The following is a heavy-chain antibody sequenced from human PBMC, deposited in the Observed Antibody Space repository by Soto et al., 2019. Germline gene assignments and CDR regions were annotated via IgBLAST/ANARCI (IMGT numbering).Heavy chain of an antibody. CDR1: GFSLSTSGVG. D-gene: IGHD6-13*01. Sequence: SGPTLVNPTQTLTLTCTFSGFSLSTSGVGVGWIRQPPGKALEWLALIYWDDDKRYSPSLKSRLTITKDTSKNQVVLTMTNMDPVDTATYYCAHASPTDSSSWYEMGWFEPWGQGTLVTV. CDR2: IYWDDDK. J-gene: IGHJ5*02. CDR3: AHASPTDSSSWYEMGWFEP. V-gene: IGHV2-5*02.